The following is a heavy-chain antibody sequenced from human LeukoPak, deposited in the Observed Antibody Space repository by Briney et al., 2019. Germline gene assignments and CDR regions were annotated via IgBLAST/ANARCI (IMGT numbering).Heavy chain of an antibody. CDR1: GYTLTELS. Sequence: ASVKVSCKVSGYTLTELSMHRVRQAPGKGLEWMGGFDPEDGETIYAQKFQGRVTMTEDTSTDTAYMELSSLRSEDTAVYYCATGPAVLRFLEWPYDAFDIWGQGTMVTVSS. V-gene: IGHV1-24*01. CDR3: ATGPAVLRFLEWPYDAFDI. CDR2: FDPEDGET. D-gene: IGHD3-3*01. J-gene: IGHJ3*02.